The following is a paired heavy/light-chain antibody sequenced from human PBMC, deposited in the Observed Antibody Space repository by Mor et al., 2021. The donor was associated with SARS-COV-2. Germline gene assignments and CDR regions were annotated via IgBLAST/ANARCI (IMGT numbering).Heavy chain of an antibody. CDR2: VKTKSEGETT. J-gene: IGHJ4*02. CDR1: GFSFSDAW. D-gene: IGHD3-16*01. Sequence: EVQLVESGGGLVKPGESLRLSCAASGFSFSDAWMNWVRQAPGKGLEWVGRVKTKSEGETTDYAGPVKGRFTISRDESKNTVYLQMNSLKTEDTAVYYCATEFRGYYFDYWGQGTLVPVSS. CDR3: ATEFRGYYFDY. V-gene: IGHV3-15*01.
Light chain of an antibody. J-gene: IGKJ2*01. CDR2: GAS. CDR3: QQNDNTPYT. CDR1: QTIHSY. V-gene: IGKV1-39*01. Sequence: DIQMTQSPSSLSASVGDRVTITCRASQTIHSYLNWYQQKPGKAPKLLIHGASSLQSGVPSRFSGSESGTDFALTISSLQPEDFGTYYCQQNDNTPYTFGQGTELVIK.